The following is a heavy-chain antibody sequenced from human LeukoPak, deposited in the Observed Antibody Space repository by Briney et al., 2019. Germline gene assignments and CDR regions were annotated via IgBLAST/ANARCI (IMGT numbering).Heavy chain of an antibody. Sequence: PGGSLRLSCAASGFTFSGSAMHWVRQASGKGLEWVGRIRSKANGYTTAYGASVKGRLTISRDDSQRATYVQMNSLKIEDTAVYYCTRLAGGDAFDIWGPGTMVTVSS. V-gene: IGHV3-73*01. CDR1: GFTFSGSA. CDR3: TRLAGGDAFDI. CDR2: IRSKANGYTT. J-gene: IGHJ3*02. D-gene: IGHD2-15*01.